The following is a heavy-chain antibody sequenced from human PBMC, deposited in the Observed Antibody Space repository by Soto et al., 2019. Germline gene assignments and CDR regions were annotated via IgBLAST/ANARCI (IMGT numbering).Heavy chain of an antibody. D-gene: IGHD1-26*01. CDR3: ARDSTAADSGSYSGDY. J-gene: IGHJ4*02. V-gene: IGHV3-48*02. Sequence: GGSLRLSCAASGFTFSSYSMNWVRQAPGKGLEWVSYISSSSSTMYYADSVKGRFTISRDNAKNSLFLHVNSLRDEDTAVYYCARDSTAADSGSYSGDYWGQGTLVTVSS. CDR2: ISSSSSTM. CDR1: GFTFSSYS.